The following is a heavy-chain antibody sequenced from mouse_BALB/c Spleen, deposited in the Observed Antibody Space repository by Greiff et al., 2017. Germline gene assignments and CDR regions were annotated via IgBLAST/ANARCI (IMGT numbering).Heavy chain of an antibody. J-gene: IGHJ4*01. CDR3: ARERRGAMDY. Sequence: EVKVVESGGGLVQPGGSRKLSCAASGFTFSSFGMHWVRQAPEKGLEWVAYISSGSSTIYYADTVKGRFTISRDNPKNTLFLQMTSLRSEDTAMYYCARERRGAMDYWGQGTSVTVSS. D-gene: IGHD2-12*01. V-gene: IGHV5-17*02. CDR1: GFTFSSFG. CDR2: ISSGSSTI.